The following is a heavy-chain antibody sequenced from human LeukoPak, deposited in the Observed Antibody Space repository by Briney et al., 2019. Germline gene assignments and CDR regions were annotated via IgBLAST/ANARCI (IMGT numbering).Heavy chain of an antibody. J-gene: IGHJ4*02. V-gene: IGHV3-53*01. D-gene: IGHD5-18*01. CDR1: GFTVSTNY. CDR3: ARNSGVDTAYDH. Sequence: GSLRLSCAASGFTVSTNYMSWVRQAPGKGLEWVSVIYSGGSTSYADSVKGRFTISRDISKNTLYLQMNSLRAEDTAVYYCARNSGVDTAYDHWGQGTLVTVSS. CDR2: IYSGGST.